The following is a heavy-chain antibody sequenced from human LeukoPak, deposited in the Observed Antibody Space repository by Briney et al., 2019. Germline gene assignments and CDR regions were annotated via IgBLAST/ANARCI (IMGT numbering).Heavy chain of an antibody. Sequence: SETLSLTCTVSGGSISSYYWYWIRQPPGKGLESVGYIFYSGRTNYNPSLKSRVTISVDTSKNQFSLRLNSVTAADTAVYFCARSAAVAGSSGWFDPWGQGTLVTVSS. CDR1: GGSISSYY. J-gene: IGHJ5*02. CDR2: IFYSGRT. V-gene: IGHV4-59*01. D-gene: IGHD6-19*01. CDR3: ARSAAVAGSSGWFDP.